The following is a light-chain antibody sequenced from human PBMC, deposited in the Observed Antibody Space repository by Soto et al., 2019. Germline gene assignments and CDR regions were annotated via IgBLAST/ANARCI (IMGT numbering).Light chain of an antibody. CDR1: QSVSSY. CDR2: DAS. V-gene: IGKV3-11*01. J-gene: IGKJ1*01. Sequence: EIVLTQSPATLSLSPGERATLSCRASQSVSSYLAWYQQKPGQAPRLLIYDASNRATGIPARFSGSRSGTDFTLTISSLEPEDFAVYYCQQPWTFGQGTKVEIK. CDR3: QQPWT.